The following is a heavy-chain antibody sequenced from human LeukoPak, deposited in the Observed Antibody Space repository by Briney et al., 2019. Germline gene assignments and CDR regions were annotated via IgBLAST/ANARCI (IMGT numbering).Heavy chain of an antibody. V-gene: IGHV3-23*01. D-gene: IGHD3-16*01. CDR3: AKRGIVIRVILVGFHKEAYYFDS. CDR1: GITLSNYG. Sequence: GGSLRLSCAVSGITLSNYGMSWVRQAPGKGLEWVAGISDSGGRTNYADSVKGRFTISRDNPKNTLYLQMNSLRAEDTAVYFCAKRGIVIRVILVGFHKEAYYFDSWGQGALVTVSS. J-gene: IGHJ4*02. CDR2: ISDSGGRT.